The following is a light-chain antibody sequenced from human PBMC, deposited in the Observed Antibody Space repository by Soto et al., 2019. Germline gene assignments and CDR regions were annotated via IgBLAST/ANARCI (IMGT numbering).Light chain of an antibody. V-gene: IGLV8-61*01. Sequence: QTVVTQEPSFSVSPGGTVTLTCGLSSGSVSTSYYPSWYQQTPGQAPRTLIYSTNTPSSGVPDRFSGSILGNKAALTITGAQADDESDYYCVLYMGSGIGVFGTGTKLTVL. CDR1: SGSVSTSYY. CDR3: VLYMGSGIGV. CDR2: STN. J-gene: IGLJ1*01.